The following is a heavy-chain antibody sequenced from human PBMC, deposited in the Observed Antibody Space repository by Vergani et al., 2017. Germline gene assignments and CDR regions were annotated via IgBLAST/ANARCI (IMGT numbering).Heavy chain of an antibody. CDR2: ISWNSGSI. D-gene: IGHD3-10*01. J-gene: IGHJ6*02. CDR3: AKDTGIRMVRGVPYYYYGMDV. CDR1: GFTFDDYA. Sequence: EVQLVESGGGLVQPGRSLRLSCAASGFTFDDYAMHWVRQAPGKGLEWVSGISWNSGSIGYADSVKGRFTISRDNAKNSLYLQMNSLRSEDTALYYCAKDTGIRMVRGVPYYYYGMDVWGQGP. V-gene: IGHV3-9*01.